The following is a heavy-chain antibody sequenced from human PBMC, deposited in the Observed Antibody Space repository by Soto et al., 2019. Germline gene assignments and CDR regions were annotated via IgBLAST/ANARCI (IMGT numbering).Heavy chain of an antibody. D-gene: IGHD2-15*01. CDR1: GGSISSYY. J-gene: IGHJ6*02. Sequence: QVQLQESGPGLVKPSETLSLTCTVSGGSISSYYWSWIRQPPGKGLEWIGYIYYSGSTNSNPSHKSRVPISVDRSKNQFSLKLSSVTAADTAVYYCARRIQHYYGMDVWGQGTTVTVSS. CDR3: ARRIQHYYGMDV. CDR2: IYYSGST. V-gene: IGHV4-59*01.